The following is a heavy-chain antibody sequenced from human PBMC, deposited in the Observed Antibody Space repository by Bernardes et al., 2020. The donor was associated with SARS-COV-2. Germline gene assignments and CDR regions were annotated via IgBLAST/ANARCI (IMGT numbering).Heavy chain of an antibody. CDR2: INSDGSST. CDR1: GFTFSSYW. V-gene: IGHV3-74*01. Sequence: GGSLWLCCAASGFTFSSYWMHWVRQVPGKGLVWVSRINSDGSSTAYADSVKGRFTISRDNGKNTLYLQMNSLGAEDTAVYYCARGGYCSGGTCYPNNWFDPWGQGTLVTVSS. D-gene: IGHD2-15*01. CDR3: ARGGYCSGGTCYPNNWFDP. J-gene: IGHJ5*02.